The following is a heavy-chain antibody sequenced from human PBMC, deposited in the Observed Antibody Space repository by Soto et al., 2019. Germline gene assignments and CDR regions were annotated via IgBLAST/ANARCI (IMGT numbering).Heavy chain of an antibody. J-gene: IGHJ6*03. Sequence: GGSLRLSCAASGFTFSSYWMSWVRQAPGKGLEWVANIKQDGNEKDYVDSVKGRFTISTDNSKNSLYLQMNSLRAEDTAVYYCAIGKWGSTYYYYYMDVCGKGTTVTVSS. CDR3: AIGKWGSTYYYYYMDV. CDR1: GFTFSSYW. CDR2: IKQDGNEK. V-gene: IGHV3-7*01. D-gene: IGHD1-26*01.